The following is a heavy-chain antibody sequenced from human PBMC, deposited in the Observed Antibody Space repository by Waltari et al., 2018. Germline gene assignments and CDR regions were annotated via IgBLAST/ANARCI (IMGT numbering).Heavy chain of an antibody. CDR2: ISCSGSKT. Sequence: QSLSRGLDWVKGISCSGSKTYYADSVKGRFTISRDNSKNTLYLEVNSLRVEDTPTYYWAKRGGTGTVTVGGSHCDYWGQGTLVTVSS. D-gene: IGHD1-26*01. V-gene: IGHV3-23*01. CDR3: AKRGGTGTVTVGGSHCDY. J-gene: IGHJ4*02.